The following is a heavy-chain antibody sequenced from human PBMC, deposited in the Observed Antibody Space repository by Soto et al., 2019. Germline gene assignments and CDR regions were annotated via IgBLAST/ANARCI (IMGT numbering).Heavy chain of an antibody. J-gene: IGHJ4*02. D-gene: IGHD3-10*01. CDR1: GFTFSGSW. CDR3: ARGIFGSGKANDY. Sequence: EVQLVESGGGLVQPGGSLRLSCAASGFTFSGSWMHWVRQAPGKGLVWVSRINGDGSGTSYADFVKGRFTISRDDAKNTLFLQMNGLRAEDTAVYYCARGIFGSGKANDYLGQGTLVTVSS. V-gene: IGHV3-74*01. CDR2: INGDGSGT.